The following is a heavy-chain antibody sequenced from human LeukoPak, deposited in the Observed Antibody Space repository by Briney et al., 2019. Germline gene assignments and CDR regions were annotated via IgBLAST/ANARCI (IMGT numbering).Heavy chain of an antibody. V-gene: IGHV1-2*02. J-gene: IGHJ4*02. CDR2: INPNSGGT. D-gene: IGHD3-10*01. Sequence: ASVKVSCKASGYTFTGYYMHWVRQAPGQGLEWMGWINPNSGGTNYAQKFQGRVTTTRDTSISTAYMELSRLRSDDTAVYYCARTRSGELLGAFDYWGQGTLVTVSS. CDR3: ARTRSGELLGAFDY. CDR1: GYTFTGYY.